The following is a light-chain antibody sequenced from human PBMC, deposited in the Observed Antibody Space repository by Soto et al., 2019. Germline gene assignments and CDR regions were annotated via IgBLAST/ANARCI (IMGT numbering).Light chain of an antibody. CDR2: KAS. CDR1: QSISSW. CDR3: QQYNSYRWT. Sequence: DIQMTQSPSTLSASVGDRVTITCRASQSISSWLAWYQQKPGKAPKLLIYKASSLESGVPSRFSGSGSGTEFTLTISSLQPDDFATYYCQQYNSYRWTFGQGNKV. V-gene: IGKV1-5*03. J-gene: IGKJ1*01.